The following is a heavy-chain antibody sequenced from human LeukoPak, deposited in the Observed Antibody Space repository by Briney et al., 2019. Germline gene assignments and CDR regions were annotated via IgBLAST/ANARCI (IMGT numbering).Heavy chain of an antibody. D-gene: IGHD3-22*01. Sequence: SVKVSCKASGGTFSSYAISWVRQAPGQGLEWMGGIIPIFGTANYAQKFQGRVTITADESTSTAYMELSSLRSEDTAVYYCARGYDSRGDNWFDPWSQGTLVTVSS. CDR1: GGTFSSYA. CDR2: IIPIFGTA. V-gene: IGHV1-69*01. CDR3: ARGYDSRGDNWFDP. J-gene: IGHJ5*02.